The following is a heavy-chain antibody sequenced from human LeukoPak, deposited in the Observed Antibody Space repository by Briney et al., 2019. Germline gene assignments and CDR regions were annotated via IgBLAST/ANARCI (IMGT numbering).Heavy chain of an antibody. CDR3: ASQRGAVPAKTGTHFDD. V-gene: IGHV1-2*02. CDR2: INPNSGGT. CDR1: RYTFTDKY. D-gene: IGHD6-19*01. Sequence: ASVKVSCKPSRYTFTDKYIHWVGQAPGHGLEGMGWINPNSGGTDHAQTFQGRVTMTRDTSLSTAYMDLSRLESDDTAVFYFASQRGAVPAKTGTHFDDWGQGTLVTVSS. J-gene: IGHJ4*02.